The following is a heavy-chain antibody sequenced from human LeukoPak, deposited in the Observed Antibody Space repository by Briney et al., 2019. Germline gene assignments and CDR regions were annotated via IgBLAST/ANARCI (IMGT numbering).Heavy chain of an antibody. J-gene: IGHJ4*02. CDR3: ARGQNYYDSSGPATYYFVY. V-gene: IGHV3-7*03. CDR1: GLTFSNYW. D-gene: IGHD3-22*01. Sequence: GGSLRLSCAASGLTFSNYWMSWVRQAPGKGLEWVANIKQDGSEKYYVDSVKGRFTISRDNAKNSLSLQMNSLRVEDTAVFYCARGQNYYDSSGPATYYFVYWGQGTLVTVSS. CDR2: IKQDGSEK.